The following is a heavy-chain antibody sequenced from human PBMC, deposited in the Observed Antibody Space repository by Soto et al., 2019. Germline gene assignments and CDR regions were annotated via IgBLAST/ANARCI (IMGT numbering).Heavy chain of an antibody. D-gene: IGHD2-21*01. J-gene: IGHJ4*02. CDR2: ISFDGNVQ. V-gene: IGHV3-30*18. CDR1: GFAFTSHA. CDR3: VKDLRPRWAWPRDCFDF. Sequence: QVQLVESGGGLVLPGTSLRLSCAASGFAFTSHAMHWVRQAPGKGLEWVAVISFDGNVQYYADSVKGRFTISRDTSKNTLFLQMDSLRVADTAVYYCVKDLRPRWAWPRDCFDFWGLGTLVTVSS.